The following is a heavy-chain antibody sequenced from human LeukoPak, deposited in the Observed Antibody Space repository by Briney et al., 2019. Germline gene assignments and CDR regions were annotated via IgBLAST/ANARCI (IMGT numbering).Heavy chain of an antibody. V-gene: IGHV7-4-1*02. D-gene: IGHD5-18*01. CDR3: ASRGRGLLYYGMDV. CDR1: GYTFTSYG. CDR2: INTNTGNP. J-gene: IGHJ6*02. Sequence: ASVKVSCKASGYTFTSYGISWVRQAPGQGLEWMGWINTNTGNPTYAQGFTGRFVFSLDASVSTAYLQISSLKAEDTAVYYCASRGRGLLYYGMDVWGQGTTVTVSS.